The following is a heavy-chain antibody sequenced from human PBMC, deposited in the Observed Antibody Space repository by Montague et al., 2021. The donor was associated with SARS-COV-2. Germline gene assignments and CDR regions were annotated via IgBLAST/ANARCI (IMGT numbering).Heavy chain of an antibody. CDR1: VGSISSYY. CDR3: AGTYYDFWSGFIHYYYMDV. Sequence: SETLSLTCTVSVGSISSYYWSWIRQPPGKGLEWIGYIYYSGSTNYNPSLKSRVTISVDTSKNQFSLKLSSVTAADTAVYYCAGTYYDFWSGFIHYYYMDVWGKGTTVTVSS. J-gene: IGHJ6*03. CDR2: IYYSGST. V-gene: IGHV4-59*01. D-gene: IGHD3-3*01.